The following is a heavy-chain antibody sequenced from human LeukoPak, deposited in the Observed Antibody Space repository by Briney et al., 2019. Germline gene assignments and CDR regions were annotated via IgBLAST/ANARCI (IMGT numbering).Heavy chain of an antibody. V-gene: IGHV3-23*01. D-gene: IGHD4-17*01. J-gene: IGHJ4*02. CDR1: GFTFDDYA. CDR2: ISGSGGST. Sequence: PGGFLRLSCAASGFTFDDYAMSWVRQAPGKGLEWVSTISGSGGSTYYADSVKGRFTISRDNSKNTLYLQMNSLRAEDTAVYYCAKNLRGDYSIRCDYWGQGTLVTVSS. CDR3: AKNLRGDYSIRCDY.